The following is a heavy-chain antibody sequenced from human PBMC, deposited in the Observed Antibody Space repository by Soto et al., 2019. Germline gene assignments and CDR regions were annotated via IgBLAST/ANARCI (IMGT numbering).Heavy chain of an antibody. CDR1: GYTFTSYY. CDR2: INPSGGST. V-gene: IGHV1-46*01. J-gene: IGHJ6*02. Sequence: ASVKVSCKASGYTFTSYYMHWVRQAPGQGLEWMGIINPSGGSTSYAQKFQGRVTMTRDTSTSTVYMELSSLRSEDTAVYYCARFNWQQLGEELDYYGMDVWGQGTTVTVAS. D-gene: IGHD6-13*01. CDR3: ARFNWQQLGEELDYYGMDV.